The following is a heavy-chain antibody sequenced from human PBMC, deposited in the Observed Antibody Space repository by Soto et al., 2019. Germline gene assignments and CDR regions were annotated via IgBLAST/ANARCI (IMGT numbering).Heavy chain of an antibody. CDR2: IIASGATT. CDR3: AKEDIVVETTIPRNYYYYGMDV. Sequence: GGSLRLSCAASEITFSAYAMNWVRQAPGKGLEWVSGIIASGATTYYADSVKGRFTISRDNSKNTLSLQMNSLRAEDTAVYYCAKEDIVVETTIPRNYYYYGMDVWGHGTMVTVSS. V-gene: IGHV3-23*01. J-gene: IGHJ6*02. CDR1: EITFSAYA. D-gene: IGHD2-21*02.